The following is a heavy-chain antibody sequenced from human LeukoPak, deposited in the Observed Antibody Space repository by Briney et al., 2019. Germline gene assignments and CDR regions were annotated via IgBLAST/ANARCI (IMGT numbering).Heavy chain of an antibody. Sequence: GGSLRLSCAASGFTVSSYAMHWVRQAPGKGLEWVAVISYDGSYKYYADSVKGRFTISRDNSKNTLYLQMKSLRAEDTAVYYCATEYYYDSSGYYSPPRYWGQGTLVTVSS. D-gene: IGHD3-22*01. V-gene: IGHV3-30*04. CDR1: GFTVSSYA. CDR3: ATEYYYDSSGYYSPPRY. CDR2: ISYDGSYK. J-gene: IGHJ4*02.